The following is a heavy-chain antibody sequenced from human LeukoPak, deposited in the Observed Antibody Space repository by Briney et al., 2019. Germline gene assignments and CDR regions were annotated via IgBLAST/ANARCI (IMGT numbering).Heavy chain of an antibody. CDR2: IYTSGST. CDR3: ARQTVTLYYYYGMDV. Sequence: SETLSLTCTVSGGSISSYYWSWIRQPAGKGLEWIGRIYTSGSTNYNPSLKSRATMSVDTSKNQFSLKLSSVTAADTAVYYCARQTVTLYYYYGMDVWGQGTTVTVSS. CDR1: GGSISSYY. V-gene: IGHV4-4*07. J-gene: IGHJ6*02. D-gene: IGHD4-17*01.